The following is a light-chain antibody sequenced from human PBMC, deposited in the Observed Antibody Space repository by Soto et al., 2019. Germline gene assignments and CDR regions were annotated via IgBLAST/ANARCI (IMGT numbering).Light chain of an antibody. V-gene: IGKV3-15*01. CDR1: QSVSDR. J-gene: IGKJ5*01. CDR2: DAS. Sequence: EIVMTQSPDTLSVSPGERATLSCRASQSVSDRVVWYQQKSGQAPSLLISDASTRATGIPARFSGSGSGTEFTLTVSSLQSEDFAVYYCQQYIKWPITFGQGTRLEIK. CDR3: QQYIKWPIT.